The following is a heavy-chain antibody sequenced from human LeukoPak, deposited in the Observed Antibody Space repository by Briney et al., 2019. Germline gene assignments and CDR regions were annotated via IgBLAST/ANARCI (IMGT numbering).Heavy chain of an antibody. D-gene: IGHD3-22*01. CDR3: ARGRQDVTMMVVVMTAVSYYLDV. CDR2: MNPSGST. J-gene: IGHJ6*03. CDR1: GGSFSGYY. Sequence: PSETLSFTCAVYGGSFSGYYWTWIRHTPEKGLEWIGEMNPSGSTNYNPSLKSRVTISVDTSKNQFSLKLSSVTAADTAVYYCARGRQDVTMMVVVMTAVSYYLDVWGKGTTVTVS. V-gene: IGHV4-34*01.